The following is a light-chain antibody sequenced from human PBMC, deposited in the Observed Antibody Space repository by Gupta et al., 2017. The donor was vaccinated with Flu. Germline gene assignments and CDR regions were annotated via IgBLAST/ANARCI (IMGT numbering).Light chain of an antibody. CDR1: TGAVTGAYY. CDR2: DAT. J-gene: IGLJ2*01. CDR3: MLYSGRAQV. Sequence: QSALTQHASLTVSPGRTVTITCASTTGAVTGAYYPTWFQQQPGQPPKPLIYDATNQHSGTPARFSGSQPGRKAALTLSGVQPEDEAEYYCMLYSGRAQVFGGGTKLTVL. V-gene: IGLV7-43*01.